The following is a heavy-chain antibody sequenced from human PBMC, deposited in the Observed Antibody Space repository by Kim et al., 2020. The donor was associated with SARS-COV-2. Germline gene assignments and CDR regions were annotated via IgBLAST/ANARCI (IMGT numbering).Heavy chain of an antibody. CDR2: ISSSSSYI. CDR1: GFTFSSYS. D-gene: IGHD2-21*02. V-gene: IGHV3-21*01. CDR3: AREYCGGDCYQVAYYYYGMAV. Sequence: GGSLRLSCAASGFTFSSYSMNWVRQAPGKGLEWVSSISSSSSYIYYADSVKGRFTISRDNAKNSLYLQMNSLRAAETAVYYCAREYCGGDCYQVAYYYYGMAVWGQGTPFTVSS. J-gene: IGHJ6*02.